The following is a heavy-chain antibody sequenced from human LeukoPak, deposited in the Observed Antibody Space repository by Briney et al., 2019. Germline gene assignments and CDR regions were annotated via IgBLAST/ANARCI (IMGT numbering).Heavy chain of an antibody. D-gene: IGHD1-20*01. V-gene: IGHV3-7*01. CDR1: GFTFSSYW. Sequence: GGSLRLSCAASGFTFSSYWMSWVRQAPGKGLEWVANIKQDGSEKYYVDSVKGRFTISRDNAKNSLYLQMNSLRAEDTALYYCTITVGVYNWNYFGYWGQGTLVTVSS. CDR2: IKQDGSEK. CDR3: TITVGVYNWNYFGY. J-gene: IGHJ4*02.